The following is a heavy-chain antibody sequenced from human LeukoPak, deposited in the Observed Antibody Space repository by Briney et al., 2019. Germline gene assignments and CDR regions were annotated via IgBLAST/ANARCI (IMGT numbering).Heavy chain of an antibody. D-gene: IGHD3-10*01. Sequence: GGSLRLSCAASGFTFSSYWMSWVRQAPGKGLEWVANIKQDGSEKYYVDSVKGRFTISRDNAKNSLYLQMNSLRAEDTAVYYCARALLWFGEVYYFDYWGQGTLVTVSS. CDR3: ARALLWFGEVYYFDY. CDR2: IKQDGSEK. J-gene: IGHJ4*02. CDR1: GFTFSSYW. V-gene: IGHV3-7*01.